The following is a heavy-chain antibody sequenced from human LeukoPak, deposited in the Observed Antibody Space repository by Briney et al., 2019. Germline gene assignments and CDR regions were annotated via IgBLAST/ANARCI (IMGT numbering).Heavy chain of an antibody. J-gene: IGHJ6*04. V-gene: IGHV3-23*01. CDR1: GFTFSSYA. CDR3: AELGITIIGGV. D-gene: IGHD3-10*02. CDR2: ISGSGGST. Sequence: GGSLRLSCAASGFTFSSYAVSWVRHAPGKGLERVSAISGSGGSTYYADSVKGRFTISRDNSKNSLYLQMNSLRAEDTAVYYCAELGITIIGGVWGKGTTVTISS.